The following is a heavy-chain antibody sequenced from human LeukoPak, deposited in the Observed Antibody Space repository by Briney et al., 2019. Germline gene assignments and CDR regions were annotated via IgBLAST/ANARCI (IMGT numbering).Heavy chain of an antibody. Sequence: GGSLRLSCAASGFTFSSYGMHWVRQAPGKGLEWVAFIRYDGSNKYYADSVKGRFTISRDNSKNTLYLQMNSLRAEDTAVYYCAKERGVHSSSDYYYYMDVWGKGTTVTVSS. J-gene: IGHJ6*03. V-gene: IGHV3-30*02. CDR3: AKERGVHSSSDYYYYMDV. D-gene: IGHD6-6*01. CDR2: IRYDGSNK. CDR1: GFTFSSYG.